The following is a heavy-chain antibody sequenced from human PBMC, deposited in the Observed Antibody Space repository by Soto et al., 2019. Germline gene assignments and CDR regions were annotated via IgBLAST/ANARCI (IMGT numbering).Heavy chain of an antibody. Sequence: QVQLQESGPGLVKPSQTLSLTCTVSGGSISSGPNYWSWIRQHPGEGLDWIGYIYYSGTTYYNPSLKSRVTISLDTSKNQFSLSLNSVSAADTAVYYCARDMKCENDGGYYYYGMDVCGKGTTVTVSS. D-gene: IGHD1-1*01. J-gene: IGHJ6*04. V-gene: IGHV4-31*03. CDR3: ARDMKCENDGGYYYYGMDV. CDR1: GGSISSGPNY. CDR2: IYYSGTT.